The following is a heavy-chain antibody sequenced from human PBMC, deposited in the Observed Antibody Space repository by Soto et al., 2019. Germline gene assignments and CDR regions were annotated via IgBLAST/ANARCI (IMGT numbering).Heavy chain of an antibody. V-gene: IGHV3-21*01. D-gene: IGHD3-22*01. CDR2: ISSGSSFT. J-gene: IGHJ4*02. CDR1: GFTFSSST. CDR3: ARDRGDTSSYYNDY. Sequence: GGSLRLSCADSGFTFSSSTMSWVRQAPGKGLEWVASISSGSSFTYYPDSVKGRFTISRDNAKNSLYLQVNSLRAEDTAVYYCARDRGDTSSYYNDYWGQGTLVTVSS.